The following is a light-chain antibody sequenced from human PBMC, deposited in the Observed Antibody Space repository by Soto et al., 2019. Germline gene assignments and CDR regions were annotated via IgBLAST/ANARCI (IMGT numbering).Light chain of an antibody. V-gene: IGKV1-39*01. CDR3: QQSDTYPLT. Sequence: DIQMTQSPSSLSASVGDRVTITCRASRSINTYVNWYQHKPGKAPKLLIYAASSLQSGVPSRFSGSGSGTEFTLTISSLQADDFATYYCQQSDTYPLTFGQGTRLEIK. CDR2: AAS. J-gene: IGKJ5*01. CDR1: RSINTY.